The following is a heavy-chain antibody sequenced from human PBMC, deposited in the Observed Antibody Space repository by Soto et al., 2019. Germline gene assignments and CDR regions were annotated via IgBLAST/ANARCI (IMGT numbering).Heavy chain of an antibody. Sequence: QVQLVESGGGVVQPGRSLRLSCAASGFTFSKYDMYWVRQAPGKGLEWVAVISYDGSNKYYADSVKGLFTISRDNSKNMLYLQINSLRAEDTAVYYCAKDRSYSGSSYFDYWGQGTLVTGSS. CDR3: AKDRSYSGSSYFDY. CDR2: ISYDGSNK. V-gene: IGHV3-30*18. D-gene: IGHD3-10*01. CDR1: GFTFSKYD. J-gene: IGHJ4*02.